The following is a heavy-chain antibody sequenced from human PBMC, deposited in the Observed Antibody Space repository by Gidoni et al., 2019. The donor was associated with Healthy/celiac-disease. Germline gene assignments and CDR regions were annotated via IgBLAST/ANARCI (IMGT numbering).Heavy chain of an antibody. CDR1: GYTFTSYD. CDR2: MSPNSGKA. J-gene: IGHJ5*02. V-gene: IGHV1-8*01. D-gene: IGHD6-19*01. CDR3: VKDDSGWRNWFDP. Sequence: QVQLVQSGAEVKKPGASVKVPCQASGYTFTSYDLNWVRQVTGQGLEWMGWMSPNSGKAGYAEKFRGRVTMTRNTSTSTAYMELSGLTSEDTAVYFCVKDDSGWRNWFDPWGQGTRVIVSS.